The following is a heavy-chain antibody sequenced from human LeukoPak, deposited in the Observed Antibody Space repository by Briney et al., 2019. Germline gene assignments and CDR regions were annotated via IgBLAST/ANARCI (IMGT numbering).Heavy chain of an antibody. Sequence: GESLQISCQGSGYSFTSYWIGWVRQMPGKGLEWMGFIFPGDSDTRYSPSFQGQVIISADKSISTAYLQWSSLKASDTAMYYCARLRTGEPYEYFQHWGQGTLVTVSS. CDR3: ARLRTGEPYEYFQH. CDR2: IFPGDSDT. D-gene: IGHD3-10*01. V-gene: IGHV5-51*01. CDR1: GYSFTSYW. J-gene: IGHJ1*01.